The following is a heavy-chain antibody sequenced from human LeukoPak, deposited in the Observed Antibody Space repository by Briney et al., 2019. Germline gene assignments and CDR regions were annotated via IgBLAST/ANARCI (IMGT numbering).Heavy chain of an antibody. CDR2: IKQDGSEK. CDR1: GFTFSSYW. J-gene: IGHJ5*02. V-gene: IGHV3-7*04. D-gene: IGHD5-18*01. Sequence: GGSLRLSCAASGFTFSSYWMSWVRQTPGKGLEWVANIKQDGSEKYYVDSVKGRFTISRDNAKNSLYLQMNSLRAEDTAVYYCARDLGYSYVHGNWFDPWGQGTLVTVSS. CDR3: ARDLGYSYVHGNWFDP.